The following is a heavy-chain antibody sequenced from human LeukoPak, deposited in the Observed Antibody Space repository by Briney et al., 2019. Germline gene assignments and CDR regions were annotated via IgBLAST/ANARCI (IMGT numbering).Heavy chain of an antibody. D-gene: IGHD6-13*01. CDR1: GFTFSSFS. CDR2: ISSSSSYI. CDR3: ARDGIIHSSSWARYYYYGMDV. J-gene: IGHJ6*02. V-gene: IGHV3-21*01. Sequence: GGSLRLSCAAFGFTFSSFSMNWVRQAPGKGLEWVSSISSSSSYIYYAGSVKGRFTISRDNAKNPLYLQMNSLRAEDTAVSYCARDGIIHSSSWARYYYYGMDVWGQGTTVTVSS.